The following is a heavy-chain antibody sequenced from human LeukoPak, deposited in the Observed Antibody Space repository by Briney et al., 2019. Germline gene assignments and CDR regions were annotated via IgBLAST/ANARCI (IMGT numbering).Heavy chain of an antibody. V-gene: IGHV3-43*02. CDR3: VRERRGSS. D-gene: IGHD3-16*01. J-gene: IGHJ5*02. CDR2: ISGDGGSA. Sequence: PGGSLRLSCAASGFSFYDSAMYWVRQAPGKGLEWVSLISGDGGSAFYADSVKGRFTISRDNAKNSLYLQMNSLRAEDTAVYYCVRERRGSSWGQGTLVTVSS. CDR1: GFSFYDSA.